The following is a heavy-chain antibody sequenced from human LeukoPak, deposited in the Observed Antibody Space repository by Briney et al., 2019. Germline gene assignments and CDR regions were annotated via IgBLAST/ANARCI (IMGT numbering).Heavy chain of an antibody. D-gene: IGHD3-3*01. CDR1: GFTFSSYS. Sequence: TAGGSLRLSCAASGFTFSSYSMNWVRQAPGKGLEWVSSISSSSSYIYYADSVKGRFTISRDNAKNSLYLQMNSLRAEDTAVYYCARDSTRITIFGVPHSPTDYWGQGTLVTVSS. CDR3: ARDSTRITIFGVPHSPTDY. J-gene: IGHJ4*02. CDR2: ISSSSSYI. V-gene: IGHV3-21*01.